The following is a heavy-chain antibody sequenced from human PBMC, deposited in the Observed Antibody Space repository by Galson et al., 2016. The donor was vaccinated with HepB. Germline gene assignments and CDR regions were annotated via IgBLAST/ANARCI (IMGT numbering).Heavy chain of an antibody. CDR1: GYTLTGLS. D-gene: IGHD4-11*01. J-gene: IGHJ3*02. Sequence: SVKVSCKVSGYTLTGLSIHWVRQAPGKGLEWMGGFAPEHGETIYAQKFQGRVTMTKDTSTDTAYMELSSLRSEDTAVYYCTTDHYSARDAFDTWGQGTLVTVSS. CDR3: TTDHYSARDAFDT. V-gene: IGHV1-24*01. CDR2: FAPEHGET.